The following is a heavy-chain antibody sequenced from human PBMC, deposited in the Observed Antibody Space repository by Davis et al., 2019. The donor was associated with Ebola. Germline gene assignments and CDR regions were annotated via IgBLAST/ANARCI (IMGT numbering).Heavy chain of an antibody. J-gene: IGHJ5*02. CDR2: IYTSGST. D-gene: IGHD3-3*01. Sequence: PSETLSLTCTVSGRSISSYYWSWIRQPAGKGLEWIGRIYTSGSTNYNPSLKSRVTMSVDTSKNQFSLKLSSVTAADTAVYYCARDTRYDFWSGYTPWGQGTLVTVSS. CDR1: GRSISSYY. CDR3: ARDTRYDFWSGYTP. V-gene: IGHV4-4*07.